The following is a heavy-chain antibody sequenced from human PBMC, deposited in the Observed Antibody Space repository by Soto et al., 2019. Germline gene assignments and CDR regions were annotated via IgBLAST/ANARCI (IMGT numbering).Heavy chain of an antibody. J-gene: IGHJ6*02. CDR3: ARSQGNQQLIYYYGMDG. D-gene: IGHD6-13*01. CDR2: IYHSGSS. V-gene: IGHV4-31*03. CDR1: GGSISSGGDY. Sequence: QVQLQESGPGLVKPSQTLSLTCTVSGGSISSGGDYWSWIRQHPGKGLEWIGNIYHSGSSNYNPSLESGVTISVDTSKNQFSLKLSSVTAADTAVYYCARSQGNQQLIYYYGMDGWGQGATVAVSS.